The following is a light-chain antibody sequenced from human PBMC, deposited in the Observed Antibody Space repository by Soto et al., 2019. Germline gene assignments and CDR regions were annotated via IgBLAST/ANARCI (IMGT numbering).Light chain of an antibody. CDR3: QQYNNWPRT. CDR1: QSISDT. Sequence: EIVMTQSPAPLSVSPGKRATLSCRASQSISDTLAWYQQKPGQAPRLLIYSASTGATGIPARFSGSGSGTEFTLTIGSLQSEDFALYYCQQYNNWPRTFGQGTKVDIK. J-gene: IGKJ1*01. V-gene: IGKV3-15*01. CDR2: SAS.